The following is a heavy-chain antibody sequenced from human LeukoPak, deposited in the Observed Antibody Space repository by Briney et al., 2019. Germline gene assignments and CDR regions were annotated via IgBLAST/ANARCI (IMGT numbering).Heavy chain of an antibody. V-gene: IGHV3-30*04. Sequence: GGSLRLSCAASGFTFSSYAMHWVRQAPGKGLEWVAVISYDGSNKYYADSVKGRFTISRDNSKNTLYLQMNSLRAEDTAVYYCAGNVRGVIIALDYWGQGTLVTVSS. J-gene: IGHJ4*02. CDR3: AGNVRGVIIALDY. CDR2: ISYDGSNK. D-gene: IGHD3-10*01. CDR1: GFTFSSYA.